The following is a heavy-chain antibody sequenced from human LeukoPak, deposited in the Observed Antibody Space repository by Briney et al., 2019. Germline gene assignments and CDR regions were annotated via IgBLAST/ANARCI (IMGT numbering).Heavy chain of an antibody. CDR3: AGSHDYDSSGYFVGYYFDY. CDR2: IYYSGST. J-gene: IGHJ4*02. CDR1: GGSISSYY. D-gene: IGHD3-22*01. Sequence: SETLSLTCTVSGGSISSYYWSWIRQPPGKGLEWIGYIYYSGSTNYNPSLKSRVTISVDTSKNQFSLKLSSVTAADTAVYYCAGSHDYDSSGYFVGYYFDYWGQGTLVTVSS. V-gene: IGHV4-59*01.